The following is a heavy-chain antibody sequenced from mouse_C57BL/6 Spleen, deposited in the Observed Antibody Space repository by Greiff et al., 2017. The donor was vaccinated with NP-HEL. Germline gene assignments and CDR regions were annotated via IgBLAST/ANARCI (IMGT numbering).Heavy chain of an antibody. Sequence: VQLQESGAELARPGASVKLSCKASGYTFTSYGISWVKQRPGQGLEWIGEIYPRSGNTYYNEKFKGKATLTADKSSSTAYMELRSLTSEDSAVYFCARYRHYDYGGDYFDYWGQGTTLTVSS. CDR2: IYPRSGNT. CDR3: ARYRHYDYGGDYFDY. CDR1: GYTFTSYG. J-gene: IGHJ2*01. D-gene: IGHD2-4*01. V-gene: IGHV1-81*01.